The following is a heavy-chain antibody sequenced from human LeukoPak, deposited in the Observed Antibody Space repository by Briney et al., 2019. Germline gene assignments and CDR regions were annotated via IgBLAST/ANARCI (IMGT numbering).Heavy chain of an antibody. Sequence: GASVKVSCKASGYTFTSYDINWVRQATGQGLEWMAWMNPNSGNTSYALKFQGRVTITRNTSISTAYMELSSLRSEDTAVYYCARSPRATTGGYYYYYMDVWGKGTTVTVSS. CDR3: ARSPRATTGGYYYYYMDV. D-gene: IGHD1-26*01. V-gene: IGHV1-8*03. J-gene: IGHJ6*03. CDR2: MNPNSGNT. CDR1: GYTFTSYD.